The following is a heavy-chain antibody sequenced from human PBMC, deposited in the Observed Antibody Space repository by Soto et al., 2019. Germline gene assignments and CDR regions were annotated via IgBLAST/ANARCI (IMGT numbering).Heavy chain of an antibody. D-gene: IGHD3-3*01. CDR2: INAGNGNT. CDR1: GYTFASYA. J-gene: IGHJ6*02. Sequence: ASVKVSCKASGYTFASYAMHWVRQAPGQRLEWMGWINAGNGNTKYSQKFQGRVTITRDTSASTAYMELSSLRSEDTAVYYCARDSGMEWPRYGMDVWGQGTTVTVSS. CDR3: ARDSGMEWPRYGMDV. V-gene: IGHV1-3*01.